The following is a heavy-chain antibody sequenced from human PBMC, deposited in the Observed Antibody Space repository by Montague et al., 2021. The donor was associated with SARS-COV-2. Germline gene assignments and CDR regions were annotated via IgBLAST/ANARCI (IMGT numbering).Heavy chain of an antibody. J-gene: IGHJ3*01. CDR2: TYYRSKWYN. D-gene: IGHD2-2*03. CDR3: ARKMDSSFDV. CDR1: GASLSSDSLS. Sequence: VSPGASLSSDSLSWHWIGRSPSRGLEWLASTYYRSKWYNDSAPSVSGRATVKPDTSRNQFSLHLDSVTPEDTALYFCARKMDSSFDVWGRGTMVIVSS. V-gene: IGHV6-1*01.